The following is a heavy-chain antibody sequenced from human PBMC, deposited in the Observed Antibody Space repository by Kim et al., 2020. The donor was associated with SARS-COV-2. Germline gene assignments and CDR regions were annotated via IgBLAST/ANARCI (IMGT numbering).Heavy chain of an antibody. D-gene: IGHD2-2*01. Sequence: SVKGRFTISRDNSKNTLYLQMNSLRAEDTAVYYRANGGGIVVVPAAIFNWGQGTLVTVSS. J-gene: IGHJ4*02. V-gene: IGHV3-30*02. CDR3: ANGGGIVVVPAAIFN.